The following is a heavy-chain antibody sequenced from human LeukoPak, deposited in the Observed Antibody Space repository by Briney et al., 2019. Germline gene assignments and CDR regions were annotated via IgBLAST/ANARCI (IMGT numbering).Heavy chain of an antibody. J-gene: IGHJ4*02. CDR1: GFIFRTYW. D-gene: IGHD3-22*01. CDR3: AAFYYDPAY. Sequence: PGGSLRLSCAASGFIFRTYWMHWVRQAPGKGLVWVSRIRGDGRSTSYADFVKGRFTISRDNAKNTLYLQIHSLRAEDTAVYYCAAFYYDPAYWGQGTLVTVSS. V-gene: IGHV3-74*01. CDR2: IRGDGRST.